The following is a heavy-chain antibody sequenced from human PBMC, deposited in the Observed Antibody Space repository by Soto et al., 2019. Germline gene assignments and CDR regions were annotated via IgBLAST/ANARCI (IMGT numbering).Heavy chain of an antibody. Sequence: QVQLVESGGGVVQPGRSLRLSCAASGFTFSSYAMHWVRQAPGKGLEWVAVISYDGSNKYYADSVKGRFTISRDNSKNTLYLQMNSLRSEDTAVYYCASERYSCSSVGGGTDYWGQGTLVTVSS. CDR2: ISYDGSNK. CDR3: ASERYSCSSVGGGTDY. J-gene: IGHJ4*02. D-gene: IGHD6-6*01. CDR1: GFTFSSYA. V-gene: IGHV3-30-3*01.